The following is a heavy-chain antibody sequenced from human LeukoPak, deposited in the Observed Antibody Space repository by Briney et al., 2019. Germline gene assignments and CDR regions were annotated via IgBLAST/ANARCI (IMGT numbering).Heavy chain of an antibody. J-gene: IGHJ4*02. D-gene: IGHD3-10*01. CDR2: ISSSGGST. CDR1: GFTFSSYG. Sequence: GGTLRLSCAASGFTFSSYGMSWVRQAPGKGLEWVSAISSSGGSTYHAGSVKGRFSISRDNSKNTLYLQMNSLRAEDTAIYYCANRYYYGSGGYYGRPFEYWGQGTLVTVSS. V-gene: IGHV3-23*01. CDR3: ANRYYYGSGGYYGRPFEY.